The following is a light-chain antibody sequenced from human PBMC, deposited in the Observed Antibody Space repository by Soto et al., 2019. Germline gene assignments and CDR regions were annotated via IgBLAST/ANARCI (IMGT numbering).Light chain of an antibody. V-gene: IGKV1-16*02. CDR2: GAS. Sequence: DIQMTQSPSSLSASVGDRVTISCRASQGVGTSVVWIQWKLGKAPKRLIYGASILQSGVPSEFSGSGSGTDFTLTISSLQPEDFATYYCLQYAIYPFTFGPGTKVEVK. CDR1: QGVGTS. J-gene: IGKJ3*01. CDR3: LQYAIYPFT.